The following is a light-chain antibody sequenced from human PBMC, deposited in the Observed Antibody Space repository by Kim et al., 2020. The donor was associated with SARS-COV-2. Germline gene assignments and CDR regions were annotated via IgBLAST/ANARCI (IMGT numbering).Light chain of an antibody. CDR2: DVS. J-gene: IGLJ3*02. Sequence: QSITTPCPGTSSDVGGYNYVSWYQQHPGEAPKLMIYDVSNRPSGVSNRFSGSKSGNTASLTISGLQAEDEADYYCSSYTSSSNWVFGGGTQLTVL. CDR3: SSYTSSSNWV. V-gene: IGLV2-14*03. CDR1: SSDVGGYNY.